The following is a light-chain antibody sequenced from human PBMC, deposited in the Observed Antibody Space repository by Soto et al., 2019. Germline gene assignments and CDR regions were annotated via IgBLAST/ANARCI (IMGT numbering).Light chain of an antibody. CDR1: QSISEW. J-gene: IGKJ2*03. Sequence: DIQMTQSPSTLSAYVGDRVTITCRASQSISEWLAWYQQKPGKPPSILIYAASTLASGVPSRFSGSGCGTEFTLTISCLQPEDLATYYCQQYDTYYSVGQGTKVDIK. CDR3: QQYDTYYS. V-gene: IGKV1-5*03. CDR2: AAS.